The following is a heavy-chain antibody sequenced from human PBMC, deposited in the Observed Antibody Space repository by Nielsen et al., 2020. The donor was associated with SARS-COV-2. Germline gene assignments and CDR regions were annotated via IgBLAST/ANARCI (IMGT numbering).Heavy chain of an antibody. J-gene: IGHJ4*02. V-gene: IGHV4-39*07. D-gene: IGHD5-24*01. CDR1: GGSISSSSYY. Sequence: SETLSLTCTVSGGSISSSSYYWGWIRQPPGKGLEWIGSIYYSGSTNYSPSLKSRVTISVDTSKNQFSLKLSSVTAADTAVYYCARAAGWGWLQAIPPEFDYWGQGTLVTVSS. CDR3: ARAAGWGWLQAIPPEFDY. CDR2: IYYSGST.